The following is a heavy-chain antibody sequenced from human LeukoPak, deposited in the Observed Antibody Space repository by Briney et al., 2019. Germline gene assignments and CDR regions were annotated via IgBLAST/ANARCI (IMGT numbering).Heavy chain of an antibody. V-gene: IGHV3-23*01. D-gene: IGHD6-13*01. J-gene: IGHJ5*02. CDR2: ISGSGGST. CDR3: AKDRQQLVLGSWFDP. Sequence: GGSLRPSCAASGFTFSSYAMSWVRQAPGKGLEWVSAISGSGGSTYYADSVKGRFTISRDNSKNTLYLQMNSLRAEDTAVYYCAKDRQQLVLGSWFDPWGQGTLVTVSS. CDR1: GFTFSSYA.